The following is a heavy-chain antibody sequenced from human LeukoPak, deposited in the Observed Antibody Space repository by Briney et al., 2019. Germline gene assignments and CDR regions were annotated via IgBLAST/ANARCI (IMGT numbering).Heavy chain of an antibody. CDR2: INPHSGGT. V-gene: IGHV1-2*02. Sequence: GASVKVSCKASGYTFTGYYIHWMRQAPGQGLEWTGWINPHSGGTNYAQNFQGRVTMTRDTSISTVYMELHTLRSDDTAVYFCARGLLTGRNWYFDLWGRGTLLTASS. J-gene: IGHJ2*01. CDR1: GYTFTGYY. D-gene: IGHD3-9*01. CDR3: ARGLLTGRNWYFDL.